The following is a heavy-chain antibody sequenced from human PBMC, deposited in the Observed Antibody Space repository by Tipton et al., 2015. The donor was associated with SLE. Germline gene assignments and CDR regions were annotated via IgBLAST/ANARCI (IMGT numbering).Heavy chain of an antibody. J-gene: IGHJ6*03. V-gene: IGHV3-74*01. CDR3: ARAYDFRSYYYMDV. CDR2: INSDGSST. CDR1: GFTFSSYW. Sequence: SLRLSCAASGFTFSSYWMHWVRQAPGKGLVWVSRINSDGSSTSYADSVKGRFTISRDNAKNTLYLQMNSLRAEDTAVYYCARAYDFRSYYYMDVWGKGTTVTVSS. D-gene: IGHD3-3*01.